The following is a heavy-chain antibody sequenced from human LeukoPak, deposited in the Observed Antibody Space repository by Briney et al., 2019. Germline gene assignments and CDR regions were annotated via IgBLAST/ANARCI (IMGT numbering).Heavy chain of an antibody. J-gene: IGHJ5*02. CDR2: ISAYNGNT. CDR3: ARDHSGFRNWFDP. CDR1: GYTFTSYG. V-gene: IGHV1-18*01. D-gene: IGHD3-10*01. Sequence: ASVKVSCTASGYTFTSYGISWVRQAPGQGLEWIGWISAYNGNTNYAQKLQGRVTMTTDTSTSTAYMELRSLRSDDTAVYYCARDHSGFRNWFDPWGQGTLVTVSS.